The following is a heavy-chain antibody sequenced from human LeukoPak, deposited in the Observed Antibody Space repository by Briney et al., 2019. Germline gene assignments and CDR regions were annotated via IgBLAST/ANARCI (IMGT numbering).Heavy chain of an antibody. CDR1: GFTFDDYA. J-gene: IGHJ4*02. CDR3: ARANPLGEGDFDY. V-gene: IGHV3-30*03. Sequence: GGSLRLSCAASGFTFDDYAMHWVRQAPGKGLEWVALISNDGSNNNYADSVRGRFNISRDNSKNTLYLEVNSLRVEDTGVYYCARANPLGEGDFDYWGQGTLVTVSS. CDR2: ISNDGSNN. D-gene: IGHD3-10*01.